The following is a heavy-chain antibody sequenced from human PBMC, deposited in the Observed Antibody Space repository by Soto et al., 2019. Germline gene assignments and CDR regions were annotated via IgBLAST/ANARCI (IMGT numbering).Heavy chain of an antibody. V-gene: IGHV3-48*03. CDR2: ISSSGSTI. Sequence: EVQLVESGGGLVQPGGSLRLSCAASGCTFSSYEMNWVRQAPGKGLEWVSYISSSGSTIYYADSVKGRFTISRDNAKNSLYLQMNSLRAEDTAVYYCARQIVVVPAAAFDYWGQGTLVTVSS. CDR3: ARQIVVVPAAAFDY. J-gene: IGHJ4*02. CDR1: GCTFSSYE. D-gene: IGHD2-2*01.